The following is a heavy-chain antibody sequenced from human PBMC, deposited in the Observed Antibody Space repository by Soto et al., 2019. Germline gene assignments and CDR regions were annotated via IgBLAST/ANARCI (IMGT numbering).Heavy chain of an antibody. CDR2: ISSSSGNT. D-gene: IGHD2-8*01. J-gene: IGHJ6*03. V-gene: IGHV3-23*01. Sequence: GGSLRLSCAASGFTFSSYSMNWVRQAPGKGLEWVSYISSSSGNTYYADSVKGRFTISRDNSKNTLYLQMNSLRAEDTAVYYCAGRYCTNGVCYTNYYYYIDVWGKGTTVTVSS. CDR1: GFTFSSYS. CDR3: AGRYCTNGVCYTNYYYYIDV.